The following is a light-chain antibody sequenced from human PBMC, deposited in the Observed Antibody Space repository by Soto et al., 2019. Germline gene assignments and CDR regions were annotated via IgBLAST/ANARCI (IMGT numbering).Light chain of an antibody. V-gene: IGLV3-21*02. CDR2: EDS. CDR3: QVWDSSSDHYV. Sequence: SYELTQPPSVSVAPGQTARITCGGNNIGSKSVHWYQQKPGQAPVLVVYEDSDRPSGIPERFSGSNAGNTATLTISRVEAGDEADYYCQVWDSSSDHYVFGTGTKVTVL. J-gene: IGLJ1*01. CDR1: NIGSKS.